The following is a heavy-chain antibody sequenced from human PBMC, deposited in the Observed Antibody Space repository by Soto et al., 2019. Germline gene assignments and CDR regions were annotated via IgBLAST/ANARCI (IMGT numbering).Heavy chain of an antibody. V-gene: IGHV3-49*04. CDR3: TLYCSSTSCYRGYGMDV. J-gene: IGHJ6*02. D-gene: IGHD2-2*01. CDR2: IRRKAYGGTT. CDR1: GFTFGDYA. Sequence: GGSLRLSCTASGFTFGDYAMSWVHQAPGKGLEWVGLIRRKAYGGTTEYAASVKGRFTISRDDSKSIAYLQMNSLKTEDTAVYYCTLYCSSTSCYRGYGMDVWGQGTTVTVSS.